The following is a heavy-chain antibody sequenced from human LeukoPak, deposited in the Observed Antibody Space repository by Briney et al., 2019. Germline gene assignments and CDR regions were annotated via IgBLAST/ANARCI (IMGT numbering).Heavy chain of an antibody. Sequence: PGGSLRLSCAASGFTFSSYAMSWVRQAPGKGLEWVSTITGSGGSTYYADSVQGRLTISRDNSKNTLYLQMNSLRAEDTAVYYCAKQVYASLDYWGQGTLVTVSS. CDR1: GFTFSSYA. V-gene: IGHV3-23*01. CDR2: ITGSGGST. D-gene: IGHD5/OR15-5a*01. J-gene: IGHJ4*02. CDR3: AKQVYASLDY.